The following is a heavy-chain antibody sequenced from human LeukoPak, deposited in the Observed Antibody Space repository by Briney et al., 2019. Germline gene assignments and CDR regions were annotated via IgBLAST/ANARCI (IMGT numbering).Heavy chain of an antibody. Sequence: PGGSLRLSCAASGFTFSSYSMNWVRQAPGKGLEWVSSISSSSSYIYYADSVKGRFTISRDNAKNSLYLQMNSLRAEDTAVYYCARDLLDDSSLVGYWGQGTLVTVSS. J-gene: IGHJ4*02. D-gene: IGHD3-22*01. CDR2: ISSSSSYI. V-gene: IGHV3-21*01. CDR1: GFTFSSYS. CDR3: ARDLLDDSSLVGY.